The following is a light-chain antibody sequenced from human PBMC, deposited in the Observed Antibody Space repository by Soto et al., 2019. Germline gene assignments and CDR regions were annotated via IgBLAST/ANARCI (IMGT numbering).Light chain of an antibody. V-gene: IGKV3-15*01. CDR1: HRVSSY. J-gene: IGKJ4*01. Sequence: EILMTQSPATLSVSPGESATLSYRASHRVSSYLAWYQQKPGQAPRLLIYGASTRATGIPARFSGSGSGTVFTLTISSLQSEDFAVYFCQQYNNWPLTFGGGTKVEIK. CDR3: QQYNNWPLT. CDR2: GAS.